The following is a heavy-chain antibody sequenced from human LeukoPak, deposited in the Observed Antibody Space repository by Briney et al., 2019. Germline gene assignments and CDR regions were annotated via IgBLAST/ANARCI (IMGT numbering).Heavy chain of an antibody. D-gene: IGHD3-10*01. J-gene: IGHJ3*02. CDR1: GYSVSSGNY. CDR3: ARELRAYYGSGSYYQTHAFGI. Sequence: PSETLSLTCSVSGYSVSSGNYWGWIRLPPGKGLQWIGSIYHSGSTYYNPSLKSRVTISVDKSKNQFSLKLSSVTAADTAVYYCARELRAYYGSGSYYQTHAFGIWGQGTMVAVSS. CDR2: IYHSGST. V-gene: IGHV4-38-2*02.